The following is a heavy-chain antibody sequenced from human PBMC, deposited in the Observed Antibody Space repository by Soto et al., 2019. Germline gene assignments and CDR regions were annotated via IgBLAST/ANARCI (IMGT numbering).Heavy chain of an antibody. CDR2: IKSKTGGGEK. D-gene: IGHD3-3*01. CDR3: TSANPRDITIFGVVNP. V-gene: IGHV3-15*07. CDR1: GFTFSNAW. J-gene: IGHJ5*02. Sequence: EVQLVESGGGLVKPGGSLRLSCAASGFTFSNAWMNWVRQAPGKGLEWVGRIKSKTGGGEKDYAAPVKGRFTISRDDSKNTLYLQMNRLKAADTAVYSCTSANPRDITIFGVVNPWGQGTLVTVSS.